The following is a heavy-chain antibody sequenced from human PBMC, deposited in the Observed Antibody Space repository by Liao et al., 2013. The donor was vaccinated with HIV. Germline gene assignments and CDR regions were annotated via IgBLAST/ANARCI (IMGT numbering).Heavy chain of an antibody. J-gene: IGHJ3*02. CDR2: IYYSGST. CDR3: ARGGGGFDI. V-gene: IGHV4-30-4*08. CDR1: GGSINSGDYY. Sequence: QVQLQESGPGLVKPSQTLSLTCTVSGGSINSGDYYWSWIRQAPGKGLEWIGYIYYSGSTNYDPSLKSRVTLSVDTSTNQFSLKLNSVTAADTAVYYCARGGGGFDIWGQGKVVIVSS.